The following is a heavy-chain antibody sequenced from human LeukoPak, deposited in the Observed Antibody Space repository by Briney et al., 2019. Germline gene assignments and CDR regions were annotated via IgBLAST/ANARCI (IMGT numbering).Heavy chain of an antibody. CDR1: GCSICSSSYY. J-gene: IGHJ5*02. V-gene: IGHV4-39*07. CDR2: IYYSGTT. Sequence: SETLSLTGNVSGCSICSSSYYWGWIRQPPGKGLELIGNIYYSGTTYYNPSLKSRVTSSVDTSKNQLSLKLSAVTAADTAVYYCARVNNWIRALGWFDPWGQGILVTVSS. D-gene: IGHD3-10*01. CDR3: ARVNNWIRALGWFDP.